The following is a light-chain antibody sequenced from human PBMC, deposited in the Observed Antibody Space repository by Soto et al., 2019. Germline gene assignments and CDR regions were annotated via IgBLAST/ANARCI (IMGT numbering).Light chain of an antibody. J-gene: IGLJ2*01. CDR2: EVS. V-gene: IGLV2-23*02. Sequence: QSALTQPASVSGSPGQSITISCTGTSSDVGSYNLVSWYQQHPGKAPKLMIYEVSKRPSGVSNRFSGSKSGNTASLTISGLQAEDEADYYCCSYAGSSTFHVVFGGGTKVTLL. CDR3: CSYAGSSTFHVV. CDR1: SSDVGSYNL.